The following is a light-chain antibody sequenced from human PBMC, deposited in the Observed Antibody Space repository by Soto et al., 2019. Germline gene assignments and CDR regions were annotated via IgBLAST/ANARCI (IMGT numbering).Light chain of an antibody. Sequence: EIVLTQSPAILSVSPGERATLSCRASQSVSSRLAWYQRKPGQAPRLLIYDASTRPTGIPARFSGSGSGTDFTLTISRLEAEDFAVYYCQQYGSSGTFGEGTKVDIK. V-gene: IGKV3-15*01. CDR3: QQYGSSGT. CDR2: DAS. CDR1: QSVSSR. J-gene: IGKJ4*01.